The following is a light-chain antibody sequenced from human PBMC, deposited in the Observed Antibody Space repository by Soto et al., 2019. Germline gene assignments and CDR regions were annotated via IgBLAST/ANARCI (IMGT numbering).Light chain of an antibody. CDR3: QSYDSSLSAL. J-gene: IGLJ3*02. Sequence: QSVLTQPPSVSGAPGQSVTISCTGSSSNIGAGYDVHWYQQLPGTAPKLLIYSNSNRPSGVPDRFSGSKSGTSASLTITGLQAEDEADYYCQSYDSSLSALFGGGTKVTVL. V-gene: IGLV1-40*01. CDR2: SNS. CDR1: SSNIGAGYD.